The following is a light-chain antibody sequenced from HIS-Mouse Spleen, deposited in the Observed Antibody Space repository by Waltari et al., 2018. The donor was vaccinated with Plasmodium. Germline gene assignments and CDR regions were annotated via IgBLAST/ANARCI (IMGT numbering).Light chain of an antibody. CDR2: QDS. CDR1: NLGYNY. V-gene: IGLV3-1*01. Sequence: SYELPQPPSVSVSPGQTASITCSGDNLGYNYACWYQQKPGQSPVLVIYQDSKRPSGIPERFSGSNSGNTATLTISGTQAMDEADYYCQAWDSSTVVFGGGTKLTVL. CDR3: QAWDSSTVV. J-gene: IGLJ2*01.